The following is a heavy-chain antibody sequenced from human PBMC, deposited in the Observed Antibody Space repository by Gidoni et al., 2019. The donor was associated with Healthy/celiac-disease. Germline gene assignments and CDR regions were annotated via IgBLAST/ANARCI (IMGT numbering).Heavy chain of an antibody. CDR3: ARVAYYDFWSGYYSGSLAMDV. CDR1: GFTFSSYA. V-gene: IGHV3-30*04. D-gene: IGHD3-3*01. Sequence: QVQLVESGGGVVQPGRSLRLSCAASGFTFSSYAMHWVRQAPGKGLEWVAVISYDGSNKYYADSVKGRFTISRDNSKNTLYLQMNSLRAEDTAVYYCARVAYYDFWSGYYSGSLAMDVWGQGTTVTVSS. CDR2: ISYDGSNK. J-gene: IGHJ6*02.